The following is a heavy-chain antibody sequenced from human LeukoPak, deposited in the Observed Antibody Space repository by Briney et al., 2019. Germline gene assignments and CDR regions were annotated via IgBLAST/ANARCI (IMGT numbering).Heavy chain of an antibody. CDR3: ARIGAGSSRDY. V-gene: IGHV3-21*01. Sequence: KPGGSLRLSCAASGFTFSGSAMHWVRQAPGKGLEWVSSIVGSSSTYYADSLKGRFTISRDNAKNSLYLQMNSLRAEDTAVYYCARIGAGSSRDYWGQGTLVTVSS. CDR1: GFTFSGSA. J-gene: IGHJ4*02. D-gene: IGHD6-13*01. CDR2: IVGSSST.